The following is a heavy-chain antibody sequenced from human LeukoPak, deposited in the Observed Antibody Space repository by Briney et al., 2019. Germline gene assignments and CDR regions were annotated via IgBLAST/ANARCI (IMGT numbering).Heavy chain of an antibody. D-gene: IGHD3-22*01. CDR2: IYYSGST. V-gene: IGHV4-39*01. CDR1: GGSISSSSYY. J-gene: IGHJ4*02. CDR3: ASEYYYDSSGYYY. Sequence: PSETLSLTCTVSGGSISSSSYYWGWIRQPPGKGLEWIGSIYYSGSTCYNPSLKSRVTISVGTSKNQFSLKLSSVTAADTAVYYCASEYYYDSSGYYYWGQGTLVTVSS.